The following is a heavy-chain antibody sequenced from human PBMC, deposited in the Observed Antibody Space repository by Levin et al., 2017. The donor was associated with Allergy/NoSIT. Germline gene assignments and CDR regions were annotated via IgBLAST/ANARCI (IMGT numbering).Heavy chain of an antibody. Sequence: SETLSLTCAVSGGSITSYYWSWIRQPPGKGLEWIGYMYYTGSTYYNPSLKSRVTISVDTSQNQISLKLSSVTAADTAVYYCATYWLGNFDYWGQGTLVTVSS. CDR3: ATYWLGNFDY. V-gene: IGHV4-59*01. CDR1: GGSITSYY. D-gene: IGHD6-19*01. J-gene: IGHJ4*02. CDR2: MYYTGST.